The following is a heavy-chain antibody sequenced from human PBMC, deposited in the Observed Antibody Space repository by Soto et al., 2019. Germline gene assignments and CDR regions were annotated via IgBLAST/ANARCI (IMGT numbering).Heavy chain of an antibody. CDR3: ASSYCSGGSCPISRHYYYMDV. J-gene: IGHJ6*03. Sequence: GGSLRLSCAASGFTFSSYSMNWVRQAPGKGLEWVSSICSSSSYIYYADSVKGRFTISRDNAKNSLYLQMTSLRAEDTAVYYCASSYCSGGSCPISRHYYYMDVWGKGTTVTVSS. CDR1: GFTFSSYS. V-gene: IGHV3-21*01. D-gene: IGHD2-15*01. CDR2: ICSSSSYI.